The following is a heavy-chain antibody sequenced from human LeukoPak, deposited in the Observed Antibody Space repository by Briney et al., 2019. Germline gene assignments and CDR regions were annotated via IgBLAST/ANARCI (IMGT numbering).Heavy chain of an antibody. CDR3: ARDSYGDPFYGMDV. CDR2: ISYDGSNK. J-gene: IGHJ6*02. D-gene: IGHD4-17*01. CDR1: GFTFSSYG. Sequence: GGSLRLSCAASGFTFSSYGMHWVRQAPGKGLEWVAVISYDGSNKYYADSVKGRFTISRDNSKNTLYLQMNSLRAEDTAVYYCARDSYGDPFYGMDVWGQGTTVTVSS. V-gene: IGHV3-30*19.